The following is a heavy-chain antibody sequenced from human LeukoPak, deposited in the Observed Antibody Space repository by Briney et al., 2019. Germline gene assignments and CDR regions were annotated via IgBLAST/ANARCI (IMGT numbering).Heavy chain of an antibody. Sequence: GGSLRLSCVASGFTFSDYYMSWIRQAPGKGLEWVSYISGSGSPIYYADSVKGRFTVSRDNAKNSLYLQMNSLRADDTAAYYCARGTWTSDYWGQGTLVSVSS. CDR3: ARGTWTSDY. V-gene: IGHV3-11*01. CDR2: ISGSGSPI. CDR1: GFTFSDYY. J-gene: IGHJ4*02. D-gene: IGHD3/OR15-3a*01.